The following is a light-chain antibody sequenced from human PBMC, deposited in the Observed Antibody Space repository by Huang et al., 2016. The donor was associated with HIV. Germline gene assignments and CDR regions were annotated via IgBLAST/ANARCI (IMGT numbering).Light chain of an antibody. Sequence: DIVMTQSPLSLPVTPGGPASISCRSSQSLLHSNGYNYLDWYLQKPGQSPQLLIYLGSNRASGVPDRFSGSGSDTDFTLKISRVEAEEVGIYYCMQSTQTPLTVGGGTKVEIK. V-gene: IGKV2-28*01. CDR2: LGS. J-gene: IGKJ4*01. CDR1: QSLLHSNGYNY. CDR3: MQSTQTPLT.